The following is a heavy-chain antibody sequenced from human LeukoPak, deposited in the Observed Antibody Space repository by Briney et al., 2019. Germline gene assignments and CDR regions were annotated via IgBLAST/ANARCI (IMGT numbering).Heavy chain of an antibody. CDR3: ARASLLLLWFGELSN. Sequence: GASVKVSCKASGYTFTSYGISWVRQAPGQGLVWMGWINPNSGGTNYAQKFQGRVTMTRDTSISTAYMELSRLRSDDTAVYYCARASLLLLWFGELSNWGQGTLVTVSS. CDR1: GYTFTSYG. V-gene: IGHV1-2*02. CDR2: INPNSGGT. J-gene: IGHJ4*02. D-gene: IGHD3-10*01.